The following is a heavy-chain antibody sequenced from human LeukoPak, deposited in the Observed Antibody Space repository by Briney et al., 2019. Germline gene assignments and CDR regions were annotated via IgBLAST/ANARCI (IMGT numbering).Heavy chain of an antibody. V-gene: IGHV4-39*01. D-gene: IGHD5-18*01. J-gene: IGHJ5*02. CDR2: IHYTGST. Sequence: SETLSLTCAVSGVSISSISSNNWAWIRQPPGKGLELIAAIHYTGSTYYNPSFMSRVTISVDTSKNQFSLKLNSLTATDTAVYYCARLPTGYPNWFDTWGQGILVTVSS. CDR1: GVSISSISSNN. CDR3: ARLPTGYPNWFDT.